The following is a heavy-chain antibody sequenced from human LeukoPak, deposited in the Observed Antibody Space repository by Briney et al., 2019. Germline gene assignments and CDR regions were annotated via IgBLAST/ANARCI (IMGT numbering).Heavy chain of an antibody. V-gene: IGHV4-59*08. CDR1: GGSISSYY. D-gene: IGHD3-10*01. CDR3: ARARGGPAADAFDI. Sequence: SETLSLTCTVSGGSISSYYWSWIRQPPGKGLEWIGYIYYSGSTNYNPSLKSRITISVDTSKNQFSLKLSSVTAADTAVYYCARARGGPAADAFDIWGQGTMVTVSS. J-gene: IGHJ3*02. CDR2: IYYSGST.